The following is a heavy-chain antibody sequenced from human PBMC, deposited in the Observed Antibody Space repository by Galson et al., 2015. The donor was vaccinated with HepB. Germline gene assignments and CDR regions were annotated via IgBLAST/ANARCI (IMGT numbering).Heavy chain of an antibody. CDR1: GFPFSNNA. D-gene: IGHD2-2*01. V-gene: IGHV3-21*06. Sequence: SLRLSCAASGFPFSNNAMNWVRQASGKGLEWVSSITTSSSYIYYADSIRGRFTISRDNAKNSLFLQMDSLRAEDTAVYYCAKAGCSGAGCYLRYSWIDSWGQGTLVTVSS. CDR3: AKAGCSGAGCYLRYSWIDS. J-gene: IGHJ5*01. CDR2: ITTSSSYI.